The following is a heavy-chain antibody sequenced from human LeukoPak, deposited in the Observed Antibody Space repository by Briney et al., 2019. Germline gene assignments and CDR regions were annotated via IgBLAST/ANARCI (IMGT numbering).Heavy chain of an antibody. CDR2: IYSGGNT. J-gene: IGHJ4*02. Sequence: GGSLRLSCAASGFTVSSNYMSWVRQAPGKGLEWVSIIYSGGNTYYAGSVKGRFTISRDSSENTLYLQMNSLRAEDTAVYYCARDGSGSLKYYFDYWGQGTLVTVSS. V-gene: IGHV3-66*01. D-gene: IGHD1-26*01. CDR3: ARDGSGSLKYYFDY. CDR1: GFTVSSNY.